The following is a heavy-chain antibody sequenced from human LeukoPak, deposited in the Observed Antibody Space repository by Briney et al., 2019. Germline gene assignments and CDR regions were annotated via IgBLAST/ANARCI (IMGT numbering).Heavy chain of an antibody. J-gene: IGHJ4*02. CDR3: ARDKYNWNYVFDY. Sequence: SETLSLTCTVSGGSISSSSYYWGWIRQPPGKGLEWIGSIYYSGSTYYNPSLKSRVSISVHTSKNQFSLKLSSVTAADTAVYYCARDKYNWNYVFDYWGQGTLVTVSS. V-gene: IGHV4-39*02. D-gene: IGHD1-7*01. CDR2: IYYSGST. CDR1: GGSISSSSYY.